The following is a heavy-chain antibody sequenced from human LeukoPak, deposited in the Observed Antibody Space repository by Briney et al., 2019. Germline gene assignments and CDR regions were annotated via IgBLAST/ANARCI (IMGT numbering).Heavy chain of an antibody. J-gene: IGHJ4*02. CDR2: ISYDGSNK. Sequence: GGSLRLSCAASGFTLSSYAMHWVRQAPGKGLEWVAVISYDGSNKYYADSVKGRFTISRDNSKNTLYLQMNSLRAEDTAVYYCARGKWELPFDYWGQGTLVTVSS. CDR3: ARGKWELPFDY. CDR1: GFTLSSYA. V-gene: IGHV3-30-3*01. D-gene: IGHD1-26*01.